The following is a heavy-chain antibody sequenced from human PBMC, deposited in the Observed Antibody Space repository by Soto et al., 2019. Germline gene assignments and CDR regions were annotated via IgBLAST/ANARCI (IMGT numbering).Heavy chain of an antibody. CDR3: ASKYSSGLFYFDY. CDR1: GGTFSSYT. J-gene: IGHJ4*02. D-gene: IGHD6-19*01. V-gene: IGHV1-69*02. Sequence: ASVKVSCKASGGTFSSYTISWVRQAPGQGLEWMGRIIPILGIANYAQKFQGRVTITADKSTSTAYMELSSLRSEDTAVYYCASKYSSGLFYFDYWGQGTLVTVSS. CDR2: IIPILGIA.